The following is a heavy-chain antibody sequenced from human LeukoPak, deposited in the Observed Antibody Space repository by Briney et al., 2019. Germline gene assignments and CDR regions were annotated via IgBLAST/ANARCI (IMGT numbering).Heavy chain of an antibody. CDR3: AGSPAGPNVPDNWFDP. J-gene: IGHJ5*02. Sequence: GGSLRLSCAASGFTFSSYAMSWVRQAPGKGLEWVSAISGSGGSTYYADSVKGRFTISRDNSKNTLYLQMNSLRAEDMAVYYCAGSPAGPNVPDNWFDPWGQGTLVTVSS. V-gene: IGHV3-23*01. D-gene: IGHD2-2*01. CDR1: GFTFSSYA. CDR2: ISGSGGST.